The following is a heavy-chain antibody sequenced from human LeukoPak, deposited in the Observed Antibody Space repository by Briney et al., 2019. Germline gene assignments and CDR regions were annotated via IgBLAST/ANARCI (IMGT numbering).Heavy chain of an antibody. CDR3: ARHLNYGGNLCSDD. CDR1: GGSISSSSYY. Sequence: PSETLSLTCTVSGGSISSSSYYWGWIRQPPGRGLEWIGSIYYSGSTYYNPSLKSRLTISVDTSKNQFSLKLSSVTAADTAVYYCARHLNYGGNLCSDDWGQGTLVTVSS. CDR2: IYYSGST. D-gene: IGHD4-23*01. J-gene: IGHJ4*02. V-gene: IGHV4-39*01.